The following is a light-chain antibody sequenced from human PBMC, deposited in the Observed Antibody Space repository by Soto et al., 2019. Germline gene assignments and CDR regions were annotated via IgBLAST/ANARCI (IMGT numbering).Light chain of an antibody. CDR3: QHDNSHSWP. Sequence: DIQMTQSPSTLSASVGDRVTITCRASQTLNGWLAWYQQKAGQAPHLLIYKASILGSGGPSRFSGSGSGTEFTLTISSRQPDDFANYYCQHDNSHSWPFGQGTKV. CDR2: KAS. CDR1: QTLNGW. J-gene: IGKJ1*01. V-gene: IGKV1-5*03.